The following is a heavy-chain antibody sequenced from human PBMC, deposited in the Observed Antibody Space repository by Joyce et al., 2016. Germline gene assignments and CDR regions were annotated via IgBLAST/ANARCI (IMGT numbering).Heavy chain of an antibody. J-gene: IGHJ6*02. CDR1: GFTLSGCS. V-gene: IGHV3-73*02. D-gene: IGHD3-3*01. CDR3: SNYDLWSGYSPSRDV. CDR2: IRSKANGDAT. Sequence: EVQLVESGGGLVQPGGSLKLSCAVSGFTLSGCSVHWVRQGCGKGLEGVGRIRSKANGDATAYAASVKGRFSISGDDSKNTAYLQMNSLKTEDTAVYYCSNYDLWSGYSPSRDVWGQGSTVTVSS.